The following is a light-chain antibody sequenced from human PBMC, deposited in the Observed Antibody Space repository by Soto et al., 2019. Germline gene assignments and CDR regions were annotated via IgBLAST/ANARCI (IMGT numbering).Light chain of an antibody. CDR3: QQFSAHPLT. CDR2: ETS. V-gene: IGKV1-13*02. J-gene: IGKJ4*01. Sequence: AIQLTQSPSSLSASVGDRVTITCRASQGINAGVAWYQQKPGKSPKLLIYETSNLASGVSLRFSGTGYGTQFSLTVGGLQPEDFATYHCQQFSAHPLTFGGGTKVEIK. CDR1: QGINAG.